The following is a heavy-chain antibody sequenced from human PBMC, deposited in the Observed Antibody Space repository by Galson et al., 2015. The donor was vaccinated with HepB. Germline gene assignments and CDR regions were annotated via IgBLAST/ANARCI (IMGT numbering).Heavy chain of an antibody. D-gene: IGHD3-22*01. CDR3: ARPIYSSGPYYFDY. J-gene: IGHJ4*02. Sequence: SLRLSCAASGFTFSSYAMHWVRQAPGKGLEWVAVISYDGSNKYYADSVKGRFTIPRDNSKNTLYLQMNSLRAEDTAVYYCARPIYSSGPYYFDYWGQGTLVTVSS. CDR1: GFTFSSYA. CDR2: ISYDGSNK. V-gene: IGHV3-30*04.